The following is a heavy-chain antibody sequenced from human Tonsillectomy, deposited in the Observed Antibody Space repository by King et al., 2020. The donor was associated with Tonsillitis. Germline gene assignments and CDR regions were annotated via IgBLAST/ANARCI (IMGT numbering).Heavy chain of an antibody. J-gene: IGHJ4*02. Sequence: VQLQESGPGLVKPSETLSLTCTVSGGSITSYYWSWIRQPPGKGLEWVGYIYYIGSTNSNPSPKSRVTISVDTSKNQFSLKLSSVTAADTAVYYCARDRSSGYPYYFDYWGQGTLVTVSS. CDR2: IYYIGST. CDR3: ARDRSSGYPYYFDY. D-gene: IGHD3-22*01. CDR1: GGSITSYY. V-gene: IGHV4-59*01.